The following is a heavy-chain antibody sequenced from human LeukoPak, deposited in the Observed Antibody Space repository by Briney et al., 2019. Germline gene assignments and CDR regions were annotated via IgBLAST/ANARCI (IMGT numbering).Heavy chain of an antibody. CDR3: ARGSGGDSPDAFDI. V-gene: IGHV4-59*08. CDR2: IAHSGTT. CDR1: GGSISRYS. J-gene: IGHJ3*02. Sequence: SETLSLTCIVSGGSISRYSWNWIRQSPGKGLEWVGYIAHSGTTSYKSSLKSRVTISVDTSKNQLSLRLTSVTAADTAVYYCARGSGGDSPDAFDIWGQGTMVTVSS. D-gene: IGHD2-21*01.